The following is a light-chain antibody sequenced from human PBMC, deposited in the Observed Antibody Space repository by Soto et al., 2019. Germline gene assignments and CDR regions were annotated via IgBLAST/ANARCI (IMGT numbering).Light chain of an antibody. Sequence: QSALTQPPSASGSPGQSLTISCTGTSSDVGAYKYVSWYQQYPGKAPKLMIYEVTKRPSGVPDRFSGSKSGNTASLTVSGLQAEDEADYYCTSYVGNDIWVFGGGTKLTVL. CDR1: SSDVGAYKY. CDR3: TSYVGNDIWV. J-gene: IGLJ3*02. CDR2: EVT. V-gene: IGLV2-8*01.